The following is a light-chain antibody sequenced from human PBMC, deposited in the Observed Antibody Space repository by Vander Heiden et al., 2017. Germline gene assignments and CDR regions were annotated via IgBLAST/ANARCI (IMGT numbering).Light chain of an antibody. J-gene: IGLJ1*01. CDR2: DVR. CDR1: SSDVGGYNY. V-gene: IGLV2-14*03. Sequence: QSALTQPASVSGSPGQPSTISCTGTSSDVGGYNYVSWYQQHPCKAPKLILYDVRHRPSGVSNRFSGSKSGNTASLTISGLQAEDEADYYCSSYATSSTLFGTGTKVTVL. CDR3: SSYATSSTL.